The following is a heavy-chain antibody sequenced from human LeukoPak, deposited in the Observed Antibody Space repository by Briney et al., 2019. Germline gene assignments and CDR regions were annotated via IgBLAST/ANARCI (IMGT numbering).Heavy chain of an antibody. D-gene: IGHD3-3*01. CDR2: ISSSGSTI. V-gene: IGHV3-11*04. J-gene: IGHJ4*02. CDR1: GFTFSDYY. Sequence: GSLRLSCAASGFTFSDYYMSWIRQAPGKGLEWVSYISSSGSTIYYADSVKGRFTISRDNAKNSLYLQMNSLRAEDTSVYYCARGPFYDFPILYYFDYWGQGTLVTVSS. CDR3: ARGPFYDFPILYYFDY.